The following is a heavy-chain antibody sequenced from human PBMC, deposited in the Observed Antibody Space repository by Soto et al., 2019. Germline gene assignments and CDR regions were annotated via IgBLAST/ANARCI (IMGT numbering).Heavy chain of an antibody. J-gene: IGHJ4*02. CDR3: ETNYCSGSTHFDH. V-gene: IGHV1-69*02. CDR1: AGTFDSYT. CDR2: IIPMLRMA. Sequence: QVQLVQSGAEVKKPGSSVKVSCSASAGTFDSYTISWVRQVPGQGLEWMGRIIPMLRMANFAQNFQGRVRMNADESTSTAYMVLSSLRSEDTAVYFCETNYCSGSTHFDHWGQGTPVTVTS. D-gene: IGHD3-10*01.